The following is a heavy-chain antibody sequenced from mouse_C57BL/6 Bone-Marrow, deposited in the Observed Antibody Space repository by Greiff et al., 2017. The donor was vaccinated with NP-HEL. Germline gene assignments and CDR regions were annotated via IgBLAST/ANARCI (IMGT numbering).Heavy chain of an antibody. Sequence: QVQLKQPGAELVRPGTSVKLSCKASGYTFTSYWMHWVKQRPGQGLEWIGVIDPSDSYTNYNQKFKGKATLTVDTSPSTAYMQLSSLTSEDSAVYYCARTSNYFYYFDCWGQGTTLTVAS. CDR2: IDPSDSYT. CDR1: GYTFTSYW. V-gene: IGHV1-59*01. D-gene: IGHD2-5*01. J-gene: IGHJ2*01. CDR3: ARTSNYFYYFDC.